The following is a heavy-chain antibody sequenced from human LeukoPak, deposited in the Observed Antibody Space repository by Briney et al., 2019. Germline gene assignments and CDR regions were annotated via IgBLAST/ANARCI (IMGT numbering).Heavy chain of an antibody. J-gene: IGHJ4*02. Sequence: GGSLRLSCAASGFTFSSYSMNWVRQAPGKGLEWVSYISSSSSTIYYADSVKGRFTISRDNAKNSLYLQMNRLRAEDTAVYYCARIRRWFDYWGQGTLVTVSS. CDR3: ARIRRWFDY. CDR2: ISSSSSTI. CDR1: GFTFSSYS. V-gene: IGHV3-48*01. D-gene: IGHD4-23*01.